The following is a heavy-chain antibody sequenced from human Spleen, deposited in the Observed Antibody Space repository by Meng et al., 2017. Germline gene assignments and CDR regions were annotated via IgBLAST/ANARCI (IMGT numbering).Heavy chain of an antibody. CDR1: GGSLSGYY. Sequence: VQLQQWGAGLFKPSETLSLTCAFFGGSLSGYYCKWFRQPPGKGIEWIGGSDHFGNTIYNPSLKGRLTLSVDTSKNQISLRLTSVIAAETAVYYCVYFRSGYFSSGQGTLVTVSS. CDR3: VYFRSGYFS. J-gene: IGHJ5*02. CDR2: SDHFGNT. D-gene: IGHD3-22*01. V-gene: IGHV4-34*01.